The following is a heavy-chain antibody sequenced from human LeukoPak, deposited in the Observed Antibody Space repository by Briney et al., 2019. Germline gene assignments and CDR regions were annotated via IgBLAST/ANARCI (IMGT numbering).Heavy chain of an antibody. V-gene: IGHV3-74*01. Sequence: GGSLRLSCAASGFTFSSYWMHWVRQAPGKGLVWVSRIDDDGSSTTYADSVKGRFTISRDNAKNTLYPQMNTLRADDTAVYYCARAYCTSTSCTLIDYWGQGTLVTVSS. D-gene: IGHD2-2*01. J-gene: IGHJ4*02. CDR2: IDDDGSST. CDR1: GFTFSSYW. CDR3: ARAYCTSTSCTLIDY.